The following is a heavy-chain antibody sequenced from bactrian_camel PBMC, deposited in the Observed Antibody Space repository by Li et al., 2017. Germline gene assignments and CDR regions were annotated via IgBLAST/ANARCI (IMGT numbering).Heavy chain of an antibody. V-gene: IGHV3S53*01. CDR1: GNTASSSC. J-gene: IGHJ6*01. CDR3: AADPSLVFCKPGRTAFGY. CDR2: IASDGVT. Sequence: VQLVESGGGSVEPGGSLRLSCAASGNTASSSCMGWFRQAPGKQREGVAVIASDGVTSYSDSVKGRFTISKDNAKNTLYLQMNSLKPEDTARYYCAADPSLVFCKPGRTAFGYWGQGTQVTVS. D-gene: IGHD1*01.